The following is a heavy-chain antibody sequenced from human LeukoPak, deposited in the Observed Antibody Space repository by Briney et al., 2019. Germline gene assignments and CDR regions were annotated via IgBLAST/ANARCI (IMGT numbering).Heavy chain of an antibody. J-gene: IGHJ4*02. D-gene: IGHD2-15*01. CDR3: ARDPGGYCSGGSCYAGDY. CDR1: GFTFDDYG. Sequence: GGSLRLSCAASGFTFDDYGMSWVRQAPGKGLEWVSGINWNSGSTGYADSVKGRFTISRDNAKNSLYLQMNSLRAEDTALYYCARDPGGYCSGGSCYAGDYWGQGTLVTVSS. V-gene: IGHV3-20*04. CDR2: INWNSGST.